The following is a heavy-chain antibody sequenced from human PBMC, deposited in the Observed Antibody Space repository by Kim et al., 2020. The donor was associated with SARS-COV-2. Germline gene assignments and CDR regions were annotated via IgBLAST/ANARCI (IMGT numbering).Heavy chain of an antibody. CDR1: GGSISSSSYY. J-gene: IGHJ6*02. D-gene: IGHD3-22*01. V-gene: IGHV4-39*01. CDR2: IYYSGST. CDR3: ARETGIKRVNGYPSYYYYYGMDV. Sequence: SETLSLTCTVSGGSISSSSYYWGWIRQPPGKGLEWIGSIYYSGSTYYNPSLKSRVTISVDTSKNQFSLKLSSVTAADTAVYYCARETGIKRVNGYPSYYYYYGMDVWGQGTTVTVSS.